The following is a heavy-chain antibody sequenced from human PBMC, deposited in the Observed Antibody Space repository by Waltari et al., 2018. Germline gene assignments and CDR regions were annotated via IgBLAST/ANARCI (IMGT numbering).Heavy chain of an antibody. CDR2: IYHSGST. CDR1: GYSISSGYY. V-gene: IGHV4-38-2*01. CDR3: ARPGDAFDI. J-gene: IGHJ3*02. Sequence: QVQLQESGPGLVKPSETLSLTCAVSGYSISSGYYWGWIRQPPGKGLEWIGSIYHSGSTYYNPSLKSRVTISVDTSKNQFSLKLSSVTAADTAVYYCARPGDAFDIWGQGTMVTVSS. D-gene: IGHD1-1*01.